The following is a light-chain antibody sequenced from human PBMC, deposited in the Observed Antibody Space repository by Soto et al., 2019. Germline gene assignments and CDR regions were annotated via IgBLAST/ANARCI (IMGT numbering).Light chain of an antibody. CDR1: SNDVGSYNF. CDR2: EAT. CDR3: CSYAGSMTWV. J-gene: IGLJ3*02. Sequence: QSALTQPASVSGSPGQSITISCTGTSNDVGSYNFVSWYQHHPGKAPKLMIYEATKRPSGVSHRFSGSKSGNTASLTISGRQAEDEGEYYCCSYAGSMTWVFGGGTKLTVL. V-gene: IGLV2-23*01.